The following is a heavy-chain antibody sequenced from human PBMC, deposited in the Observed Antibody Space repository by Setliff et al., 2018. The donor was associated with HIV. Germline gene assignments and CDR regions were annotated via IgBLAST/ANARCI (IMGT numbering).Heavy chain of an antibody. D-gene: IGHD6-19*01. Sequence: GGSLRLSCAASGFTFSTYCMNWVRQAPGKGLEWISSISYRSSYIYYSDSVKGRFTISRDDAKNTLYLQMNSLRAEDTAVYYCARVPGYSSGWSTNDAFDIWGQGTMVTVSS. V-gene: IGHV3-21*01. CDR3: ARVPGYSSGWSTNDAFDI. CDR1: GFTFSTYC. CDR2: ISYRSSYI. J-gene: IGHJ3*02.